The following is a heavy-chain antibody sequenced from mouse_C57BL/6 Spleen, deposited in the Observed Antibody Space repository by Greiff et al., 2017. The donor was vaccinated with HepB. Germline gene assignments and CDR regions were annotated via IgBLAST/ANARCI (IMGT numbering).Heavy chain of an antibody. CDR1: GYTFTSYW. V-gene: IGHV1-61*01. CDR3: ARGIYYDYDGAY. Sequence: QVQLQQPGAELVRPGSSVKLSCKASGYTFTSYWMDWVKQRPGQGLEWIGNIYPSDSETHYNQKFKDKATLTVDKSSSTAYMQLSSLTSEDSAVYYCARGIYYDYDGAYWGQWTLVTVSA. J-gene: IGHJ3*01. D-gene: IGHD2-4*01. CDR2: IYPSDSET.